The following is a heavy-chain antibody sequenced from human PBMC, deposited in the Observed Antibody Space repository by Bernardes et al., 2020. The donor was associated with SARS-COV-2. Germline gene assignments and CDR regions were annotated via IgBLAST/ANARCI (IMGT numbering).Heavy chain of an antibody. CDR3: AKGLENVYDYRFDP. V-gene: IGHV3-30*02. CDR2: LRNDGGAY. CDR1: GFNFSNFC. J-gene: IGHJ5*02. D-gene: IGHD5-12*01. Sequence: GGSLRLSCAASGFNFSNFCMHWVRQAPGQGLEGVAILRNDGGAYDYADSVKGRFTISRDNSKNTFYLQMNSLRAEDTAVYYCAKGLENVYDYRFDPWGQGTLVTVSS.